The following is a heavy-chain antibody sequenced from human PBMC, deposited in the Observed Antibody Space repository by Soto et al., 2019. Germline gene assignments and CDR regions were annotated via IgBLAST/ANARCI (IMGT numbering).Heavy chain of an antibody. V-gene: IGHV3-33*01. CDR1: GFTFSSYG. Sequence: GGSLRLSCAASGFTFSSYGMHWVRQAPGKGLEWVAVIWYDGSNKYYADSVKGRFTISRDNSKNTLYLQMNSLRAEDTAVYYCARGTNLPWYFDLWGRGTLVTVSS. CDR3: ARGTNLPWYFDL. J-gene: IGHJ2*01. CDR2: IWYDGSNK.